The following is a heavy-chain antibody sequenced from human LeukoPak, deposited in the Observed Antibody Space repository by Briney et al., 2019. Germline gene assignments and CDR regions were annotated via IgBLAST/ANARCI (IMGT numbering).Heavy chain of an antibody. J-gene: IGHJ4*02. CDR2: IYTSGST. CDR3: ARVYSSGPTVDY. Sequence: SETLSLTCSVSGGSISSYYWSWIRQPAGKGLEWIGRIYTSGSTNYNPSLKSRVTMSVDTSKNQFSLKLSSVTAADTAVYYCARVYSSGPTVDYWGQGTLVTVSS. V-gene: IGHV4-4*07. D-gene: IGHD3-22*01. CDR1: GGSISSYY.